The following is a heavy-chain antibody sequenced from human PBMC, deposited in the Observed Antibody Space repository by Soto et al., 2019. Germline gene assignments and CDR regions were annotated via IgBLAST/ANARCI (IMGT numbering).Heavy chain of an antibody. D-gene: IGHD3-9*01. Sequence: GASVKVSCKASGYTFTSYGIIWVRQAPGQGLEWMGWISAYNGNTNYAQKLQGRVTMTTNTSTSTAYMELRSLRSDDTAVYYCARIPVQYYDILTGHHRTFDYWGQGTLVTVSS. V-gene: IGHV1-18*01. CDR1: GYTFTSYG. CDR3: ARIPVQYYDILTGHHRTFDY. J-gene: IGHJ4*02. CDR2: ISAYNGNT.